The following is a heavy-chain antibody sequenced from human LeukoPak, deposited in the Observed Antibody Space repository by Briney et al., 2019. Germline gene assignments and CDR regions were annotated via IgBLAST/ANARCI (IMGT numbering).Heavy chain of an antibody. CDR2: IYYSGST. D-gene: IGHD4-23*01. V-gene: IGHV4-59*01. CDR3: ASGYYGGNSNYYYYMDV. CDR1: GGSISSYY. J-gene: IGHJ6*03. Sequence: PSETLSLTCTVSGGSISSYYWSWIRQPPGKGLEWIGYIYYSGSTNYNPSLKSRVTISVDTSKNQFSLKLSSVTAADTAVYYCASGYYGGNSNYYYYMDVWGKGTTVTVSS.